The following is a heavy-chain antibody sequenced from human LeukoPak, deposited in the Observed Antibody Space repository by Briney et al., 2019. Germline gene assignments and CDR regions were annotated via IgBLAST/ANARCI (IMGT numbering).Heavy chain of an antibody. J-gene: IGHJ4*02. CDR1: GFTFSDHY. CDR2: TRNKANSYTT. D-gene: IGHD1-26*01. Sequence: GGSLRLSCAASGFTFSDHYMDWVRQAPGKGLEWVGRTRNKANSYTTEYAASVKGRFTISSDDSKNSLYLQMNSLKTEDTAVYYCASSPPESGSADYWGQGTLVTVSS. V-gene: IGHV3-72*01. CDR3: ASSPPESGSADY.